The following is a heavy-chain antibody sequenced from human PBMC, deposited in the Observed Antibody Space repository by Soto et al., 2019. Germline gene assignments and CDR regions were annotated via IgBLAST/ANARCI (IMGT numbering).Heavy chain of an antibody. CDR3: ARAYCSSSSCYDIDT. CDR1: GGSISSGGYS. Sequence: PSETLSLTCAVSGGSISSGGYSWSWIRQPPGKGLEWIGYLYHSGSTYYNPSLKSRVTISVDRSKNQFSLKLSSVTAADTAVYYCARAYCSSSSCYDIDTWGQGTLVTVS. V-gene: IGHV4-30-2*01. CDR2: LYHSGST. J-gene: IGHJ5*02. D-gene: IGHD2-2*01.